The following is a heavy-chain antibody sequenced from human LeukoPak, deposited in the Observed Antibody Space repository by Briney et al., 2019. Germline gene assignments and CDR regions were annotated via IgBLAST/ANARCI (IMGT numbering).Heavy chain of an antibody. D-gene: IGHD3-9*01. CDR3: AKLGFLTGSFDS. CDR1: GFSFSTYV. V-gene: IGHV3-23*01. Sequence: PGGSLRLSCAGSGFSFSTYVLSWVRQAPGKGLEWVSSLRHSGGSAYYTDSVKGRFTISRDNSKNTLYLHMNSLRVGDTAVYFCAKLGFLTGSFDSWGQGTLVSVSS. J-gene: IGHJ4*02. CDR2: LRHSGGSA.